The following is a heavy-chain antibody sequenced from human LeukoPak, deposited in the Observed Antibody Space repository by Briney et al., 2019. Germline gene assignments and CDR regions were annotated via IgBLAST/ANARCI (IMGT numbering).Heavy chain of an antibody. V-gene: IGHV3-21*01. D-gene: IGHD5-18*01. CDR3: ARESDTAMVLSYYYGMDV. J-gene: IGHJ6*02. CDR1: GFTFSSYT. CDR2: ISSSSYI. Sequence: GGSLRLSCAASGFTFSSYTMNWVRQAPGKGLEWVSSISSSSYILYADSVKGRFTISRDNAKNSPYLQMNSLRAEDTAVYYCARESDTAMVLSYYYGMDVWGQGTTVTVSS.